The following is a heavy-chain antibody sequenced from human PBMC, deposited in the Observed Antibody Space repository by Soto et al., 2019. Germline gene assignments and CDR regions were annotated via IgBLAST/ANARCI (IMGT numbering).Heavy chain of an antibody. Sequence: GGSLRLSCAVSGFNVMSYWMSWVRQAPGKGLEWVASITEDGSEIYYLHSVRGRFSISRDSAGNALHLTMNYLSSEDTGVYFCARDIGFDYVNWGQGTLVTVAS. D-gene: IGHD3-16*01. J-gene: IGHJ4*02. CDR2: ITEDGSEI. CDR1: GFNVMSYW. V-gene: IGHV3-7*01. CDR3: ARDIGFDYVN.